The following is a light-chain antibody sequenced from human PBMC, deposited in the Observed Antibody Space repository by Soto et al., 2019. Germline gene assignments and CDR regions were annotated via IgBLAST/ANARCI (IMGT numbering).Light chain of an antibody. Sequence: DIQMTQSPSTLSASVGDRVIITCRASQSISGWLAWYQQKPGIAPKLLIYAASSLQSGVPSRFSGSGSGTDFTLTISSLQPEDFATYYCQQANSFPLTLGGGTKVDIK. V-gene: IGKV1-12*01. J-gene: IGKJ4*01. CDR3: QQANSFPLT. CDR1: QSISGW. CDR2: AAS.